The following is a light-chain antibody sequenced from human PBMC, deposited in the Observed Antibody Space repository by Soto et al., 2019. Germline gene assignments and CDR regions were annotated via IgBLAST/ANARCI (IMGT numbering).Light chain of an antibody. CDR2: DES. CDR3: QQRSNWMYT. V-gene: IGKV3-11*01. CDR1: QRVSSY. Sequence: EIVWTQSPATLSLSPGERATLSCRASQRVSSYLAWYQQKPGQAHRLLIYDESNMATCIPARFSGSGSGTDFNLTIISRVPEDVAVYYCQQRSNWMYTFGQGNTLEIK. J-gene: IGKJ2*01.